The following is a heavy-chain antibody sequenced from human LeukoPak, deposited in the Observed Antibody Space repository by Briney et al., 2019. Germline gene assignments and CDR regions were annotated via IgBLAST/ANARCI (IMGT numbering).Heavy chain of an antibody. D-gene: IGHD3-16*02. Sequence: ASVKVSCTASGYTFTNYAMNWVRQAPGQGLEWMGWIHPSTGNPTYAQGFTGRFVFSLDTSVSTTHLQISSLKAEDTAVYFCARAFQSLGGLSLPDYWGQGTLVTVSS. CDR2: IHPSTGNP. CDR1: GYTFTNYA. CDR3: ARAFQSLGGLSLPDY. J-gene: IGHJ4*02. V-gene: IGHV7-4-1*02.